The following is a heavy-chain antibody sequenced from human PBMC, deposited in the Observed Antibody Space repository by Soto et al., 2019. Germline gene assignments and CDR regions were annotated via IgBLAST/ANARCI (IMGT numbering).Heavy chain of an antibody. J-gene: IGHJ6*02. D-gene: IGHD3-3*02. CDR3: ARECLVLAPRTVNSDHYYSAMDV. Sequence: QVQLVQSGAEVKKPGSSVKVSCKASGDTFSTYTITWVRQAPGQGLEWMGGIIPRSGTSNYAQKFQGRVTITADDSTRTAYIELSSLRSEDTAVYYCARECLVLAPRTVNSDHYYSAMDVWGQGTMVTVSS. CDR1: GDTFSTYT. V-gene: IGHV1-69*12. CDR2: IIPRSGTS.